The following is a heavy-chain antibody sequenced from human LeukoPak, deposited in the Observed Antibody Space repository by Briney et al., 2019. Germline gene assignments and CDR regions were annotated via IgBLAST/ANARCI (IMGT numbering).Heavy chain of an antibody. V-gene: IGHV7-4-1*02. D-gene: IGHD3-16*02. J-gene: IGHJ4*02. CDR1: GYTFTNYA. CDR3: ARAYQRLGQLSLPDY. CDR2: IHPSTGNP. Sequence: ASVKVSCKASGYTFTNYAMNWVRQAPGQGLEWMGWIHPSTGNPTYAQDFTGRFVFSLDTSVSTTYLQISSLKAEDTAVYYCARAYQRLGQLSLPDYWGQGTLVTVSS.